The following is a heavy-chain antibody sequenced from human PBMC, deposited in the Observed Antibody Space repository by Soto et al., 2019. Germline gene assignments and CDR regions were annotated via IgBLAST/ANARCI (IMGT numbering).Heavy chain of an antibody. CDR3: ARTDSRPQDFDY. CDR2: INPNSGGT. Sequence: ASVKVSCKASGYTFTSYYVHWVLQAPGQGLEWMGWINPNSGGTNYAQKFQGWVTMTRDTSISTAYMELSRLRSDDTAVYYCARTDSRPQDFDYWGQGTLVTVSS. J-gene: IGHJ4*02. CDR1: GYTFTSYY. D-gene: IGHD6-13*01. V-gene: IGHV1-2*04.